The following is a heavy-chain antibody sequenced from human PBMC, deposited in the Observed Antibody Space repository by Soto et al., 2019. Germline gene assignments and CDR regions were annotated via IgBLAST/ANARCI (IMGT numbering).Heavy chain of an antibody. V-gene: IGHV3-30-3*01. CDR2: ISYDGSNK. CDR3: ARDSLRIQLWNNYYYYGMDV. D-gene: IGHD5-18*01. J-gene: IGHJ6*02. CDR1: GFTFSSYA. Sequence: GGSLRLSCAASGFTFSSYAMHWVRQAPGKGLEWVAVISYDGSNKYYADSVKGRFTISRDNSKNTLYLQMNSLRAEDTAVYYCARDSLRIQLWNNYYYYGMDVWGQGTTVTVSS.